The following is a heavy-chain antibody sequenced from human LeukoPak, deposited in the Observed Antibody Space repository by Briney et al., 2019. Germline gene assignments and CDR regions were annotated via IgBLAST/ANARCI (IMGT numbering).Heavy chain of an antibody. CDR2: MNPNSGNT. J-gene: IGHJ4*02. V-gene: IGHV1-8*02. CDR3: ARARGGSSGYFFDY. CDR1: GYSFTSYG. D-gene: IGHD3-22*01. Sequence: ASVKVSCKASGYSFTSYGISWVRQAPGQGLEWMGWMNPNSGNTGYAQKFQGRVTMTRNTSISTAYMELSSLRSEDTAVYYCARARGGSSGYFFDYWGQGTLVTVSS.